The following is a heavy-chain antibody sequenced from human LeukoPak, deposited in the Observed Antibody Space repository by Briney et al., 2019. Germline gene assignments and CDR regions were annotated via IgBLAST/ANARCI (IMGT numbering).Heavy chain of an antibody. J-gene: IGHJ4*02. Sequence: SETLSLTCTVSGGSISSSSYYWGWIRHPPGKGLEWIGSIYYSGSTYYNPSLKSRVTISVDTARNQFSLKLSSVTAADTAVYYCARGLTMGYYFDYWGQGTLVTVSS. V-gene: IGHV4-39*07. D-gene: IGHD2-21*01. CDR2: IYYSGST. CDR1: GGSISSSSYY. CDR3: ARGLTMGYYFDY.